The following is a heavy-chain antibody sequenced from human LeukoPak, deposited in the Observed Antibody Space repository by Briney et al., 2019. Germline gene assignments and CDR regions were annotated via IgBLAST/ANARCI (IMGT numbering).Heavy chain of an antibody. CDR2: IYYSGST. J-gene: IGHJ4*02. Sequence: LETLSLTCTVSGGSISSYYWSWIRQPPGKGLEWIGYIYYSGSTNYNPSLKSRVTISVDTSKNQFSLKLSSVTAADTAVYYCAVAGLSGIDYWGQGTLVTVSS. CDR3: AVAGLSGIDY. V-gene: IGHV4-59*01. D-gene: IGHD6-19*01. CDR1: GGSISSYY.